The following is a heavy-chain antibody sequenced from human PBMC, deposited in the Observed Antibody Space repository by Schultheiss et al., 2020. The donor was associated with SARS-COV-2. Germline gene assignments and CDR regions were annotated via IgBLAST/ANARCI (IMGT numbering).Heavy chain of an antibody. J-gene: IGHJ4*02. V-gene: IGHV4-31*03. CDR2: IYYSGST. CDR1: GGSISSGGYY. Sequence: LSLTCTVSGGSISSGGYYWSWIRQHPGKGLEWIGYIYYSGSTYYNPSLKSRVTISVDTSKNQFSLKLSSVTAADTAVYYCARDYDILTGPSGDAVWGQGTLVTVSS. D-gene: IGHD3-9*01. CDR3: ARDYDILTGPSGDAV.